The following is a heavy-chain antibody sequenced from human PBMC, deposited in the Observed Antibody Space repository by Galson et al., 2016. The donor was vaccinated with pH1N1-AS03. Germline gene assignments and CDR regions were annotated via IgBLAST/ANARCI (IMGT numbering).Heavy chain of an antibody. J-gene: IGHJ4*02. D-gene: IGHD1-26*01. CDR1: GGSISSGGYY. Sequence: LSLTCTVSGGSISSGGYYWNWIRQHPGKGLEWIGYIFHSGSTYYNPSLESLVSISVDTPKNQFSLKLKSVTAADTAVYYCARQDSGAYYLDSWGPGTLVTVSS. CDR2: IFHSGST. V-gene: IGHV4-31*01. CDR3: ARQDSGAYYLDS.